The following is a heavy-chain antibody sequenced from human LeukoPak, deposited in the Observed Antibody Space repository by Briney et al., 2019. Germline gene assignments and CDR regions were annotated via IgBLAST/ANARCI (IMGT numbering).Heavy chain of an antibody. J-gene: IGHJ4*02. V-gene: IGHV4-4*02. Sequence: SETLSLTCSVSIGSISSSKWWSWVRQSPVKGLEWIGEIYHSGSTNYNPSLKSRVTISVDKSKNQFSLKLSSVTAADTAVYYCAGMGDFDYWGQGTLVTVSS. CDR2: IYHSGST. CDR1: IGSISSSKW. D-gene: IGHD5-24*01. CDR3: AGMGDFDY.